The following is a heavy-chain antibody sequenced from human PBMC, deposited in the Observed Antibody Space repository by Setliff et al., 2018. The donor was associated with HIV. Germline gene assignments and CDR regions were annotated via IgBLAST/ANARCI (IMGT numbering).Heavy chain of an antibody. CDR2: ISSSGST. V-gene: IGHV4-39*07. Sequence: SETLSLTCTVSGGSMTSSNYYWGWIRQSPGRGLEWIGSISSSGSTTYHSSLRSRVTVSAATSKNQFSLTLTSVTAADTAVYFCARDPHYFDTSGHYSWFYFDYWGQGTLVTGS. CDR1: GGSMTSSNYY. CDR3: ARDPHYFDTSGHYSWFYFDY. D-gene: IGHD3-22*01. J-gene: IGHJ4*02.